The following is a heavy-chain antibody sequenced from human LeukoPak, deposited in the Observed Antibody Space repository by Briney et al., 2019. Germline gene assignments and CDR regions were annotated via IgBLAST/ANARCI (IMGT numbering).Heavy chain of an antibody. V-gene: IGHV3-30*03. CDR1: GFTFSNYG. Sequence: GGSLRLSCAASGFTFSNYGMSWVRQAPGKGLEWVAVISYDGSNKYYADSVKGRFTISRDNSKNTLYLQMNSLRAEDTAVYYCAREDTAMVTFFDYRGQGTLVTVSS. D-gene: IGHD5-18*01. CDR2: ISYDGSNK. CDR3: AREDTAMVTFFDY. J-gene: IGHJ4*02.